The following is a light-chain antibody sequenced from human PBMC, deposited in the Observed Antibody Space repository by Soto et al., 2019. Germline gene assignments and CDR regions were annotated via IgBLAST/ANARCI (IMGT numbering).Light chain of an antibody. CDR1: SSNIGNNY. CDR2: DNN. J-gene: IGLJ1*01. Sequence: TQPPSVSAAPGQKVTISCTGSSSNIGNNYVSWYQQLPGTAPKLLIYDNNKRPSGIPDRFSGSKSGTSATLGITGLQTGDEADYYCGTWDSSLSAHVFGTGTKVTV. V-gene: IGLV1-51*01. CDR3: GTWDSSLSAHV.